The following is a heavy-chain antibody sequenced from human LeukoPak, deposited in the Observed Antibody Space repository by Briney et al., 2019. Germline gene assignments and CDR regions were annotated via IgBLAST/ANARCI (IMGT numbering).Heavy chain of an antibody. CDR1: GYSISSYY. Sequence: SETLSLTCTVSGYSISSYYWGWIRQPPGKGLEWIGSIYHSVSTYYNPSLKSRVTISVDTSKNQFSLKLRSVTAADTAVYYCAGKYYYDSSGYFYVDYWGQGTLVTVSS. J-gene: IGHJ4*02. D-gene: IGHD3-22*01. CDR2: IYHSVST. V-gene: IGHV4-38-2*02. CDR3: AGKYYYDSSGYFYVDY.